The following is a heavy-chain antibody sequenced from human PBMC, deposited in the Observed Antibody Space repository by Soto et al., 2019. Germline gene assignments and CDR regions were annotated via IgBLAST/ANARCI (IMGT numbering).Heavy chain of an antibody. CDR1: SGSMSEYF. V-gene: IGHV4-59*01. J-gene: IGHJ4*02. CDR3: ARDGYDGSGSPYPAY. CDR2: VYYLGST. Sequence: PSETLALTCTVSSGSMSEYFWSWVRQSPGKGLEWIGYVYYLGSTDYNPSLKSRVTISVDTSKRQFSLKLSSVTVAATAVYYCARDGYDGSGSPYPAYWGPGAPVTVSS. D-gene: IGHD3-10*01.